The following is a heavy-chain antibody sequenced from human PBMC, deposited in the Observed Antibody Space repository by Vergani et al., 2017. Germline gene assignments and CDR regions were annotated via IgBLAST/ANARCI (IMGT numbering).Heavy chain of an antibody. Sequence: QVHLVQSGSELEKPGSSVKVSCKASGGTFSSYAISWVRQAPGQGLEWMGRIIPIFGTANYAQKFQGRVTITADESTSTAYMELSSLRSEDTAVYYCARAKGYGDYAFDFWGQGTLVTVSS. V-gene: IGHV1-69*18. J-gene: IGHJ4*02. D-gene: IGHD4-17*01. CDR3: ARAKGYGDYAFDF. CDR1: GGTFSSYA. CDR2: IIPIFGTA.